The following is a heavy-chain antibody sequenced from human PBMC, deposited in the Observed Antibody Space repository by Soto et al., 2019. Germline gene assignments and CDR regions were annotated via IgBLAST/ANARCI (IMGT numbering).Heavy chain of an antibody. Sequence: QVQLQESGPGLVKPSQTLSLTCTVSGGSISSGGYYCSWIRQHPGKGLEWIGYIYYSGSTYYNPSLKSRVTISVDTSKNQFSLKLSSVTAADTAVYYCAREIGDYESNFDYWGEGTLVTVSS. CDR3: AREIGDYESNFDY. J-gene: IGHJ4*02. CDR1: GGSISSGGYY. V-gene: IGHV4-31*03. CDR2: IYYSGST. D-gene: IGHD4-17*01.